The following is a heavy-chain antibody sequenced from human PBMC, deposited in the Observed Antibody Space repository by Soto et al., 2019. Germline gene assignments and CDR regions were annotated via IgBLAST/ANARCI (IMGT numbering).Heavy chain of an antibody. CDR2: IYYSGST. Sequence: KPSETLSLTCTVSGGSISNGHYYWSWIRQPPGKGLEWIGYIYYSGSTYYNPSLKSRVTISVDTSKNQFSLKLSSVTAADTAVYYCARVQLSSLYYYYGMDVWGQGTTVTVSS. CDR1: GGSISNGHYY. D-gene: IGHD5-18*01. J-gene: IGHJ6*02. CDR3: ARVQLSSLYYYYGMDV. V-gene: IGHV4-30-4*01.